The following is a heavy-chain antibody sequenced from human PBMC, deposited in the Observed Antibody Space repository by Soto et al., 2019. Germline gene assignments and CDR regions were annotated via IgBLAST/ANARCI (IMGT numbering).Heavy chain of an antibody. CDR1: GGSISGGDYS. D-gene: IGHD4-17*01. CDR3: ARASGDYGNYFFDS. CDR2: IWSAERI. Sequence: SETLSLTCSVSGGSISGGDYSWSWIRQTPSKGLELIGYIWSAERIFSSPSLKSRVIISADRSKNQISLRLASVTPADTAVYYCARASGDYGNYFFDSWGQGILVTVSS. V-gene: IGHV4-30-2*01. J-gene: IGHJ4*02.